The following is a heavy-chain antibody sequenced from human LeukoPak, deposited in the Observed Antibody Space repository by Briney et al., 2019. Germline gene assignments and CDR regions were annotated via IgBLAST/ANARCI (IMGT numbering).Heavy chain of an antibody. CDR3: ARVYDRGWTKIDY. Sequence: SETLSLTCTVSGGSISSYYWSWIRQPPGKGLEWIGYIYYSGSTNYNPSLKSRVTISVDTSKNQFSLKLSSVTAADTAVYYCARVYDRGWTKIDYWGQGTLVTVSS. D-gene: IGHD6-19*01. CDR1: GGSISSYY. CDR2: IYYSGST. V-gene: IGHV4-59*01. J-gene: IGHJ4*02.